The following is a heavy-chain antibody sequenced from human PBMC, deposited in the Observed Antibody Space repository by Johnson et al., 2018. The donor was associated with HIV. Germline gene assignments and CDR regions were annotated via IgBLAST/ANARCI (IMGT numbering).Heavy chain of an antibody. CDR3: ARAISAFGGVSAFDI. J-gene: IGHJ3*02. CDR1: GFTFSSYG. V-gene: IGHV3-33*01. CDR2: IWYDGSNK. D-gene: IGHD3-10*01. Sequence: QVQLVESGGGVVQPGRSLRLSCAASGFTFSSYGMHWVRQAPGKGLEWVAVIWYDGSNKYYADSVKGRFTISRDNSKNTLYLQMNSLRAEDTAVYYCARAISAFGGVSAFDIWGQGTMVTVSS.